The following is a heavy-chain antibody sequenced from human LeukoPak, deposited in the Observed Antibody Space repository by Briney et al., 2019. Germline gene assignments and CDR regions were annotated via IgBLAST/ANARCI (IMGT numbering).Heavy chain of an antibody. D-gene: IGHD5-18*01. Sequence: GGSLRLSCAASGFTFSSYSMNWVRQAPGKGLEWVSSISSSSSYIYYADSVKGRFTISRDNATNSLYLQMNSLRAEDTAVYYCARAGGYSYGSPFGYWGQGTLVTVSS. CDR2: ISSSSSYI. CDR3: ARAGGYSYGSPFGY. V-gene: IGHV3-21*01. CDR1: GFTFSSYS. J-gene: IGHJ4*02.